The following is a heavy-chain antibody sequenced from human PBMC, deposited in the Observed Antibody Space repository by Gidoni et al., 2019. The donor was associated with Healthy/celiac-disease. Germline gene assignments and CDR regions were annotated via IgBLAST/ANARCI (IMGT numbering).Heavy chain of an antibody. D-gene: IGHD2-2*01. CDR2: ISYDGSNK. CDR1: GFTFSSYA. J-gene: IGHJ4*02. Sequence: QVQLVESGGGVVQPGRSLRLSFAASGFTFSSYALHWVRQAPGKGLEWVAVISYDGSNKYYADSVKGRFTISRDNSKNTLYLQMNSLRAEDTAVYYCARDRYCSSTSCYGGYFDYWGQGTLVTVSS. V-gene: IGHV3-30-3*01. CDR3: ARDRYCSSTSCYGGYFDY.